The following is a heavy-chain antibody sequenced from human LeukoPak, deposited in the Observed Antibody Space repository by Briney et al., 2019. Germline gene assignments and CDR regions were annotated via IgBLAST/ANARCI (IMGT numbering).Heavy chain of an antibody. CDR2: VSGSGGST. J-gene: IGHJ6*04. V-gene: IGHV3-23*01. D-gene: IGHD6-19*01. Sequence: GGSLRLSCAASGVTFSSYTMSWGRHAPGKGLEWVSAVSGSGGSTYYADSVKGRFTISRDNSKNTLYLQMNSLRAEDTAVYYCAKGIAVAGPGYYGMDVWGKGTTVTVSS. CDR1: GVTFSSYT. CDR3: AKGIAVAGPGYYGMDV.